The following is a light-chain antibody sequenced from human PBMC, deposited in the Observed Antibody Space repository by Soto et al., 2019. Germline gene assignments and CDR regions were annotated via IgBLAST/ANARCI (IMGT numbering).Light chain of an antibody. CDR2: AAS. CDR1: QSISSY. J-gene: IGKJ1*01. CDR3: QQSYSTSVT. Sequence: DIQMTQSPSSLSASVGDRVTITCRASQSISSYLNWYQQKPGKAPKLLIYAASSLNSGVPSRFSGSGSGTDFTLTISSLQPDDFATYYYQQSYSTSVTFGQGTKVEIK. V-gene: IGKV1-39*01.